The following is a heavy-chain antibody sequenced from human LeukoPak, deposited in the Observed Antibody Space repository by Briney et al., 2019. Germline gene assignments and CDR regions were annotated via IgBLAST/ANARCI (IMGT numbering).Heavy chain of an antibody. D-gene: IGHD3-22*01. CDR1: GGSFSGYY. Sequence: PSETLSLTCAVYGGSFSGYYWSWIRQPPGKGLEWIGEINHSGSTNYNPSLKSRVTMSVDTSKNQFSLKLSSVTAADTAVYYCARDRYYYDSSGKFDYWGQGTLVTVSS. CDR2: INHSGST. J-gene: IGHJ4*02. V-gene: IGHV4-34*01. CDR3: ARDRYYYDSSGKFDY.